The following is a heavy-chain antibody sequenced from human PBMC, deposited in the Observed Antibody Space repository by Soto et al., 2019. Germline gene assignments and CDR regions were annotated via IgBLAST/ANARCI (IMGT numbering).Heavy chain of an antibody. Sequence: QVQLQASGPGLVKPSVTLSLTCVVSGGSISSSNWWSWVRQPPGKGLEWIGEIYHSGRTNHSPSLKRRVTLSADTSKNQFSLILTAVTAADTAVSYCVRLDGVAAGDSAYWGQGTLVTVSS. V-gene: IGHV4-4*02. J-gene: IGHJ4*02. CDR2: IYHSGRT. CDR1: GGSISSSNW. CDR3: VRLDGVAAGDSAY. D-gene: IGHD6-13*01.